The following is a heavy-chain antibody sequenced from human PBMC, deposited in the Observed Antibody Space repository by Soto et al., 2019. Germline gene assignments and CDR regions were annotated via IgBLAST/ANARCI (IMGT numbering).Heavy chain of an antibody. Sequence: PSETLSLTCTVADGVISGDYWSWIRLSPGKGLEWIGYLYDTGSTNYNPSLRSRVTISRDTSKNQFSLKMSSVTAADTAVYYCARGSWIRGITLNYWGQGTLVTVSS. V-gene: IGHV4-59*01. D-gene: IGHD3-10*01. CDR2: LYDTGST. J-gene: IGHJ4*02. CDR3: ARGSWIRGITLNY. CDR1: DGVISGDY.